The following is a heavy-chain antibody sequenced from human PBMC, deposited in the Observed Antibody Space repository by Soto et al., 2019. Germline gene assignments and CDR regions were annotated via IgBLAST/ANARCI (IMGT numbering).Heavy chain of an antibody. V-gene: IGHV5-51*01. Sequence: GASMKISCNGSGYSFTSYWISWVRQMPGKGLEWMAIIYPGDSDTRYSPSFQGQVTISADKSISTAYLQWSSLKASDTAMYYCASTSIAAAGKDYNWFDPWGQGTLVTVSS. CDR2: IYPGDSDT. CDR3: ASTSIAAAGKDYNWFDP. D-gene: IGHD6-13*01. J-gene: IGHJ5*02. CDR1: GYSFTSYW.